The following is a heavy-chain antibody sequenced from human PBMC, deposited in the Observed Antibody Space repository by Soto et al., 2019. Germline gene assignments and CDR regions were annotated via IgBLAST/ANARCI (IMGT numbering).Heavy chain of an antibody. CDR2: IFHTGTT. J-gene: IGHJ4*02. CDR1: GGSVSSGNYY. D-gene: IGHD1-26*01. V-gene: IGHV4-61*01. CDR3: TRAPVSGSYCFDF. Sequence: SETLSLTCTVSGGSVSSGNYYWSWIRQPPGKGLECIGYIFHTGTTNYNPSLKSRVTISLDTSMNQFSLKLSSVTPADTAVYYCTRAPVSGSYCFDFWGQGTPVTVSS.